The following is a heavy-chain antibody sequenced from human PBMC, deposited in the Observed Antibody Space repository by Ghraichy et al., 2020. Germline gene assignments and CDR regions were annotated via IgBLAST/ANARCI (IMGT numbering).Heavy chain of an antibody. V-gene: IGHV4-4*07. CDR1: GGSISSYY. CDR2: IYTSGST. J-gene: IGHJ5*02. Sequence: SETLSLTCTVSGGSISSYYWSWIRQPAGKGLEWIGRIYTSGSTNYNPSLKSRVTMSVDTSKNQFSLKLSSVTAADTAVYYCARVGAYYDSSGYSHNWFDPWGQGTLVTVSS. CDR3: ARVGAYYDSSGYSHNWFDP. D-gene: IGHD3-22*01.